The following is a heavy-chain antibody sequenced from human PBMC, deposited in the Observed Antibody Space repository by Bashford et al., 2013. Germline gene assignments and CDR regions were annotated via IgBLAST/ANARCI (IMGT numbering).Heavy chain of an antibody. J-gene: IGHJ4*02. V-gene: IGHV5-51*01. Sequence: WVRQMPGKGLEWMAIIYPDDSDTRYSPSFQGQVTISADKSISTAYLQWSSLKASDTAMYYCARQRYSSGWYMDHWGPGILVTVSS. CDR2: IYPDDSDT. D-gene: IGHD6-19*01. CDR3: ARQRYSSGWYMDH.